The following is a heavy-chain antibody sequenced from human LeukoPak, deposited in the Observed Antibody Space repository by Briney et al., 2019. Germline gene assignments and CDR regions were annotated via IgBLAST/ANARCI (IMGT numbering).Heavy chain of an antibody. CDR3: TTAYRLGSCSGESCYRDY. V-gene: IGHV1-8*01. Sequence: ASVKVSCKASGYTFTSYDINWVRQATGQGLEWMGWMNPNSGNTGYAQKFQGRVTMTRNTSISTAYMELSSLRSEDTAVYYCTTAYRLGSCSGESCYRDYWGQGALVTVSS. CDR2: MNPNSGNT. J-gene: IGHJ4*02. CDR1: GYTFTSYD. D-gene: IGHD2-15*01.